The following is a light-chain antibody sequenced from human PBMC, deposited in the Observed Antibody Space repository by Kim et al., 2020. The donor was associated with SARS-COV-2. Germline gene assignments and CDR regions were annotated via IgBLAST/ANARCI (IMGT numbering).Light chain of an antibody. V-gene: IGKV3D-15*01. CDR2: GAS. J-gene: IGKJ4*01. Sequence: EIDVTQSPATLSVSPGERATLSCRASQRIGSNLAWYQHKPGQAPRLLVYGASTRATGVPVMFSGSGSGTEFTLTISSLQSEDFAIYYCQKYNTWPRELAFGGGTKVEI. CDR1: QRIGSN. CDR3: QKYNTWPRELA.